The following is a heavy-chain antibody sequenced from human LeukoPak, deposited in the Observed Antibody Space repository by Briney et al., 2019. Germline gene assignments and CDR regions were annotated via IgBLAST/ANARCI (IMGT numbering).Heavy chain of an antibody. CDR1: RYTFTSYY. V-gene: IGHV1-46*01. Sequence: GASVKISCKASRYTFTSYYMHWVRQAPGQGLEWMGIINPSGGSTTYAQKFQGRVTMTRDTSTSTVYMELSSLRSEDTAVYYCARALSYYYYGMDVWGQGTTVTVSS. J-gene: IGHJ6*02. CDR3: ARALSYYYYGMDV. CDR2: INPSGGST.